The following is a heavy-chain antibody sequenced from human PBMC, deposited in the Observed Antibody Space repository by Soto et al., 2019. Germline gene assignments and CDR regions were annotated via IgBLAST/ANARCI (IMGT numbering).Heavy chain of an antibody. V-gene: IGHV1-18*01. D-gene: IGHD3-10*01. CDR1: GYTFTSYG. Sequence: ASVKVSCKASGYTFTSYGISWVRQAPGQGLEWMGWISAYNGNTNYAQKLQGRVTMTTDTSTSTAYMELRSLRSDDTAVYYCARDLYGSGNDAFDVWGQGTMVTVSS. CDR2: ISAYNGNT. CDR3: ARDLYGSGNDAFDV. J-gene: IGHJ3*01.